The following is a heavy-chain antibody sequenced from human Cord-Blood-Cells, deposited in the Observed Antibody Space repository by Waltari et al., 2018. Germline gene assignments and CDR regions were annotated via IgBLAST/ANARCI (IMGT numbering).Heavy chain of an antibody. D-gene: IGHD3-9*01. CDR2: INHSGST. CDR3: ARARGLDPDILTGYYDY. Sequence: QVQLQQWGAGLLKLSETLSLTCAVYGGSFSGYYWSWIRQPPGKGLEWIGEINHSGSTNYNPSLKSRVTISVDTSKNQFSLKLSSVTAADTAVYYCARARGLDPDILTGYYDYWGQGTLVTVSS. CDR1: GGSFSGYY. J-gene: IGHJ4*02. V-gene: IGHV4-34*01.